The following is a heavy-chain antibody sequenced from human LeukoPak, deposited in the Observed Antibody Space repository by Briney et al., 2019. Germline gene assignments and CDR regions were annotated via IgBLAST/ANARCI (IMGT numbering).Heavy chain of an antibody. J-gene: IGHJ6*03. D-gene: IGHD3-22*01. CDR1: GGSISSSSYY. V-gene: IGHV4-39*07. Sequence: SETLSLTCTVSGGSISSSSYYWGWLRQPPGKGLEWIGSIFYSGSTYYNPSLKSRVTISVDTSKNHFSLKLSSVTAADTAVYYCARGPNYDSSAYDSYYYYYMDVWGKGTTVTISS. CDR3: ARGPNYDSSAYDSYYYYYMDV. CDR2: IFYSGST.